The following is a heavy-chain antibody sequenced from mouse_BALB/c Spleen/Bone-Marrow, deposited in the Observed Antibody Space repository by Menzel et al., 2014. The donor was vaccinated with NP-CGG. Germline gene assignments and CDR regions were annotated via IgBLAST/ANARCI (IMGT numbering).Heavy chain of an antibody. V-gene: IGHV1-62-2*01. CDR3: ARHEDLDIRRRLSALDY. D-gene: IGHD2-12*01. CDR2: FYPGSGSI. Sequence: QVQLQQSGAELVKPGTSVNLSCKASGYTFTDYIKHWVKQRSGQGLEWIGWFYPGSGSIKYNEKFKDKATLTADKSSNTVYMELSRLTSEDSAVYFCARHEDLDIRRRLSALDYWGQGTLVTVSS. CDR1: GYTFTDYI. J-gene: IGHJ4*01.